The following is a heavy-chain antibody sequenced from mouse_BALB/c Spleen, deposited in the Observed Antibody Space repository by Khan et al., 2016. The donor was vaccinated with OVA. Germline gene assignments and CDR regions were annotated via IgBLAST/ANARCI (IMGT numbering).Heavy chain of an antibody. CDR2: IWSGGST. Sequence: QVQLKESGPGLVRPSQSLSITCTVSGFSLTTYGVHWVRQSPGKGLEWLGVIWSGGSTDYSAAFISRLSISKDNSKSQVFFKMNSLQPNDTAIYYCARNYDYDEGLAYGGQGTLVTVSA. CDR1: GFSLTTYG. D-gene: IGHD2-4*01. J-gene: IGHJ3*01. CDR3: ARNYDYDEGLAY. V-gene: IGHV2-2*02.